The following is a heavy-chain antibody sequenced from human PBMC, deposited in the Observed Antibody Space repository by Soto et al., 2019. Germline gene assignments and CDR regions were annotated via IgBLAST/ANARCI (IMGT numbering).Heavy chain of an antibody. CDR2: IIPIFGTA. D-gene: IGHD6-13*01. V-gene: IGHV1-69*13. CDR1: GGTFSIYA. CDR3: ARAPYPAYSSSWVPLEVSNYYGMDV. Sequence: ASVKVSCKASGGTFSIYAISWVRQAPGQGLEWMGGIIPIFGTANYAQKFQGRVTITADESTSTAYMELSSLRSEDTAVYYCARAPYPAYSSSWVPLEVSNYYGMDVWGQGTTVTVSS. J-gene: IGHJ6*02.